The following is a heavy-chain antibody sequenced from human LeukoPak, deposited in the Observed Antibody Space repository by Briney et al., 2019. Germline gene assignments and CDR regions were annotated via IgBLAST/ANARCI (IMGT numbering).Heavy chain of an antibody. CDR3: ARDKGPQVTGFDY. CDR2: ISSSSSYI. D-gene: IGHD4-11*01. CDR1: GFTFSSYS. V-gene: IGHV3-21*01. Sequence: GGSLRLSCAASGFTFSSYSMNWVRQAPGKGLDWVSSISSSSSYIYYADSVKGRFTISRDNAKNSLYLQMNSLRAEDTAVYSCARDKGPQVTGFDYWGQGTLVTVSS. J-gene: IGHJ4*02.